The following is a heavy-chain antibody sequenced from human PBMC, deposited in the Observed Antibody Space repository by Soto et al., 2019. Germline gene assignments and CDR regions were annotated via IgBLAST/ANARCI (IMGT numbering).Heavy chain of an antibody. CDR3: ARDVRYSSGWRPIYYFDY. CDR1: GGSISSYY. J-gene: IGHJ4*02. V-gene: IGHV4-4*07. Sequence: SETLSLTCTVSGGSISSYYWSWIRQPAGKGLEWIGRIYTSGSTNYNPSLKSRVTMSVDTSKNQFSLKLSSVTAADTAVYYCARDVRYSSGWRPIYYFDYWGQGTLVTVSS. CDR2: IYTSGST. D-gene: IGHD6-19*01.